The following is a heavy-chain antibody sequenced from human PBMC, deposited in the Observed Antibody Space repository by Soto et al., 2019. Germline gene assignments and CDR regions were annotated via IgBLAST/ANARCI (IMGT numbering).Heavy chain of an antibody. CDR3: ALARPGGMATITYLDY. D-gene: IGHD5-12*01. J-gene: IGHJ4*02. V-gene: IGHV5-51*01. CDR1: GYSFTSYW. Sequence: GESLKISCKGSGYSFTSYWIGWVRQMPGKGLEWMGIIYPGDSDTRYSPSFQGQVTISADKSISTAYLQWSSLKASDTAMYYCALARPGGMATITYLDYWGQGTLVTVSS. CDR2: IYPGDSDT.